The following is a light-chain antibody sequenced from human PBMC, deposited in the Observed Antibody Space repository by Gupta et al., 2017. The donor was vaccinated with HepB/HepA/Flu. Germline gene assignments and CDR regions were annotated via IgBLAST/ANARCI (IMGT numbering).Light chain of an antibody. CDR1: SGSVSTTYY. Sequence: QTVFTQDPSFSVSPGGTVTFTCGLSSGSVSTTYYPSWYHQTPGQVPRTLIYNTNIRSSGVPDRFSGSILGNKAALTITGAQADDESDYYCVLYMGSGISVFGGGTKLTVL. V-gene: IGLV8-61*01. J-gene: IGLJ3*02. CDR3: VLYMGSGISV. CDR2: NTN.